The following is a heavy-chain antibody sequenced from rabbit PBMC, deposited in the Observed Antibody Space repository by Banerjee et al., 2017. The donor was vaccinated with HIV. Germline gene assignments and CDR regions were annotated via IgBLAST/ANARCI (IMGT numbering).Heavy chain of an antibody. CDR1: GFDFSSYG. D-gene: IGHD8-1*01. Sequence: QEQLVESGGGLVQPGGSLKLSCKASGFDFSSYGVSWVRQAPGKGLEWIACINAVTGKAVYASWAKGRFTFSKTSSTTVTLQMTSLTVADTATYFCARDTGSSFSSYGMDLWGQGTLVTVS. J-gene: IGHJ6*01. CDR3: ARDTGSSFSSYGMDL. V-gene: IGHV1S45*01. CDR2: INAVTGKA.